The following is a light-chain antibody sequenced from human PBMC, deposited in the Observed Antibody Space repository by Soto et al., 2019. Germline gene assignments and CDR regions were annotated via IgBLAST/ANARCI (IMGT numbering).Light chain of an antibody. J-gene: IGKJ4*01. CDR1: QAVNTK. CDR2: GAS. V-gene: IGKV3D-15*01. CDR3: QQYSAWPPIT. Sequence: IVMTQSPATLSVSPGETATLSCRASQAVNTKLAWYQQSPGQAPRLLIFGASTRASGIPARFSGSGSGTEFTLTIRRLQPEDFATYYCQQYSAWPPITFGGGTRGRSN.